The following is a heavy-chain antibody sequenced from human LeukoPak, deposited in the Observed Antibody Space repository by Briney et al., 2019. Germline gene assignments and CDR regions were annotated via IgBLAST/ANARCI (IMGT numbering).Heavy chain of an antibody. J-gene: IGHJ3*01. Sequence: GGSLRLSCAASGFTFSSYAMSWVRQAPGKGLEWISAILGSGDTTHYAESVKGRFTISRDNSKYTVYLQMSSLSAEDTALYYCAQVKYYDSHHGFDLWGQGTLVTVSP. CDR2: ILGSGDTT. D-gene: IGHD3-22*01. V-gene: IGHV3-23*01. CDR3: AQVKYYDSHHGFDL. CDR1: GFTFSSYA.